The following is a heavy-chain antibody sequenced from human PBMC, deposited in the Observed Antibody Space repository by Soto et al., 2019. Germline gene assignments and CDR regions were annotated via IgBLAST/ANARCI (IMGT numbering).Heavy chain of an antibody. CDR2: ISSSGDGI. D-gene: IGHD4-17*01. CDR3: ARVGTAVTAG. Sequence: PGGSLRLSCVGSGITFSTYAMNWVRQAPGKGLEWVSGISSSGDGIYYADSVKGRFTISRDNAKNSLYLQMNSLRVEDTAVYYCARVGTAVTAGWGQGTLVTVSS. CDR1: GITFSTYA. V-gene: IGHV3-21*06. J-gene: IGHJ4*02.